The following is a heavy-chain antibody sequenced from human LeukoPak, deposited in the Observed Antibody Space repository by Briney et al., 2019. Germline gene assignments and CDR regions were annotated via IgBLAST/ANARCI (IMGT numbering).Heavy chain of an antibody. CDR2: IYYSGST. CDR1: GGSISSSSYY. D-gene: IGHD4-17*01. CDR3: VRVPRPTTVTTNDY. Sequence: SETLSLTCTVSGGSISSSSYYWGWIRQPPGKGLEWIGSIYYSGSTYYNPSLKSRVTMSVDTSKNQVSLKLNSVTAADTALYYCVRVPRPTTVTTNDYWGQGTLVTVSS. J-gene: IGHJ4*02. V-gene: IGHV4-39*07.